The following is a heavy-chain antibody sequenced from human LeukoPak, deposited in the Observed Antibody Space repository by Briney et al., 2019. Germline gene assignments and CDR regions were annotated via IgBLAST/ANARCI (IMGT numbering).Heavy chain of an antibody. V-gene: IGHV3-20*04. D-gene: IGHD1-7*01. CDR2: INWNGGST. J-gene: IGHJ4*02. CDR3: AKGINWNYEDYFDY. Sequence: PGGSLRLSCAASGFTFDDYGMSWVRQAPGKGLEWVSGINWNGGSTGYADYVKCRFSISRDNSKNTLYVQMYSMRADDTAIYYCAKGINWNYEDYFDYWGQGTLVTVSS. CDR1: GFTFDDYG.